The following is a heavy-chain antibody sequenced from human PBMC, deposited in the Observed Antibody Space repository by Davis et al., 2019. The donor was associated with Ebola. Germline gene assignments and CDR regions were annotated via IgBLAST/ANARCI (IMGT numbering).Heavy chain of an antibody. Sequence: SETLSLTCTVSGGSISSSSYYWGWIRQPPGKGLEWIGEIYHSGSTNYNPSLKSRVTISVDKSKNQFSLKLSSVTTADTAVYYCARQGEHYNWFDPWGQGTLVTVSS. D-gene: IGHD1-26*01. CDR2: IYHSGST. J-gene: IGHJ5*02. CDR3: ARQGEHYNWFDP. CDR1: GGSISSSSYY. V-gene: IGHV4-39*07.